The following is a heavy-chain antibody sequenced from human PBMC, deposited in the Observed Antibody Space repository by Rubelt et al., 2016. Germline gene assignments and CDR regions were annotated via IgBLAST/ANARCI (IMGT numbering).Heavy chain of an antibody. CDR3: ARDPGPRGNDY. V-gene: IGHV1-46*03. Sequence: QVQLVQSGAAVKKPGASVKASCTASGYTFTSYYMHWVRPAPGQGLEWMGIINTSGGSTSYGEKFQGRVTMTSDTSTSTVYMELSSLGSEDTAVYYCARDPGPRGNDYWGQGTLVTVSS. CDR2: INTSGGST. CDR1: GYTFTSYY. J-gene: IGHJ4*02. D-gene: IGHD3-10*01.